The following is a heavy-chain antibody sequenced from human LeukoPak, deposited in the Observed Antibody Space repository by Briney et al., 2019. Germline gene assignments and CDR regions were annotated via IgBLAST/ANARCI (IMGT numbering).Heavy chain of an antibody. CDR1: GGSINSYY. CDR2: IYYSGST. V-gene: IGHV4-59*01. CDR3: ARSTTVTTDFDY. D-gene: IGHD4-17*01. Sequence: SETLSLTRTVSGGSINSYYWSWIRQPPGKGLEWVGYIYYSGSTNYNPSLKRRVTISVDTSKNQFSLKLSSVTAADTAVYYCARSTTVTTDFDYWGQGTLVTVSS. J-gene: IGHJ4*02.